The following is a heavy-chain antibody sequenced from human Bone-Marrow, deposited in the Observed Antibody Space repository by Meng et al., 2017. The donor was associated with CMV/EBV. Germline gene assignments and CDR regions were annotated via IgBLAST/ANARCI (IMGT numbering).Heavy chain of an antibody. Sequence: GESLKISCAASRFTFSTYGMNWVRQAPGKGLEWVSSISRSSSNIYHADSVKGRFTISRDNAKNSLYLQMNSLRAEDTAVYYCAKGPTDFWSGYYIVSWGQGTLVTVSS. CDR2: ISRSSSNI. V-gene: IGHV3-21*01. D-gene: IGHD3-3*01. CDR1: RFTFSTYG. J-gene: IGHJ5*02. CDR3: AKGPTDFWSGYYIVS.